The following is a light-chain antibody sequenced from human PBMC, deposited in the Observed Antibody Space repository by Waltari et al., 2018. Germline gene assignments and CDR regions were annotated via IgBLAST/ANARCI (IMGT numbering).Light chain of an antibody. CDR3: QQYYNIRWT. CDR2: WAS. Sequence: DIVMTQSPDSLAVAPGERATITCKSSQSILYSYDKNNYLAWYQQRPGQPPKVLIYWASTRESGVPDRFSGSGSGTDFTLTISSVQAEDVAVYYCQQYYNIRWTFGQRTKVEI. V-gene: IGKV4-1*01. CDR1: QSILYSYDKNNY. J-gene: IGKJ1*01.